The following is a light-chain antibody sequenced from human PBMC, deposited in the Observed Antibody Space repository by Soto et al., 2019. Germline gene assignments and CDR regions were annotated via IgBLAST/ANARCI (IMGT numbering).Light chain of an antibody. CDR2: DAS. V-gene: IGKV1-33*01. CDR1: QDISNY. Sequence: DIQMTQSPSSLSASVGDRVTITCQASQDISNYLNWYQQKPGEAPKLLIYDASNLKTGVPSRFSGSGSGTEFTLTISSLQSEDFALYYCQQYIDWPTTFGQGT. CDR3: QQYIDWPTT. J-gene: IGKJ1*01.